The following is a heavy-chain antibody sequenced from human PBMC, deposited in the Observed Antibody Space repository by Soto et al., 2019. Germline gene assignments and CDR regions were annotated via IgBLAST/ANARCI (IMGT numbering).Heavy chain of an antibody. V-gene: IGHV3-15*05. D-gene: IGHD4-17*01. CDR1: GIIFRDAW. CDR3: VWMNTETTMGY. Sequence: GGSLRLSCAVSGIIFRDAWMSWVRQAPGRGLEWVGRIKSKGNDGTTDYAAAVQGRFTISRDDSANTMYLQMNSLKVDDTALYSCVWMNTETTMGYWGQGTMVTVYS. J-gene: IGHJ4*02. CDR2: IKSKGNDGTT.